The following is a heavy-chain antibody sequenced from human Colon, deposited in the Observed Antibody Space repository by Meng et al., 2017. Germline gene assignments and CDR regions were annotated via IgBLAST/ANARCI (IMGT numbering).Heavy chain of an antibody. D-gene: IGHD3-22*01. Sequence: LQEAGLALGKPSGTLSLTCAVSGDSITYDNWWSRLRQPPGKGLEWIGEIHHGRGTNYNPALRSRVTFSLDKSRNQLSLTLTSVTAADTAVYYCARNGFYSLGYWGPGALVTVSS. V-gene: IGHV4-4*02. CDR2: IHHGRGT. J-gene: IGHJ4*02. CDR3: ARNGFYSLGY. CDR1: GDSITYDNW.